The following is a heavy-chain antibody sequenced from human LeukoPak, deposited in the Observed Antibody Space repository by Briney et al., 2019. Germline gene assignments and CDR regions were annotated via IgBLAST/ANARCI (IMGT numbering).Heavy chain of an antibody. CDR3: TRAAWDY. CDR2: VYSDGNT. CDR1: GFTVTSDY. Sequence: GGSLRLSCAASGFTVTSDYMSWVRQAPGKGLEWVSVVYSDGNTYYADSVKGRFTIFRDTSKDTVYLQMNSLRAEDTAVYYCTRAAWDYWGQGTLVTVSS. V-gene: IGHV3-66*01. J-gene: IGHJ4*02.